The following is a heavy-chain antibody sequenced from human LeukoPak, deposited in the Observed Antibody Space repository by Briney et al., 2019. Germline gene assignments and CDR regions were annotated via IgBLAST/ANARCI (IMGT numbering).Heavy chain of an antibody. V-gene: IGHV4-39*01. CDR1: GGSISSSSCY. Sequence: PSETLSLTCTVSGGSISSSSCYWGWIRQPPGKGLVWIGSIYYSGSTYYNPSLKSRVTISVDTSKNQFSLKLSSVTAADTAVYYCARLGVPLYYFDYWGQGTLVTVSS. D-gene: IGHD3-16*01. CDR2: IYYSGST. J-gene: IGHJ4*02. CDR3: ARLGVPLYYFDY.